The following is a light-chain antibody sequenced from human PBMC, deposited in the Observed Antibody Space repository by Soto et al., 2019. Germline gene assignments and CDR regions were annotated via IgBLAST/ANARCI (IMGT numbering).Light chain of an antibody. CDR1: SSDVGGYNY. V-gene: IGLV2-14*01. CDR3: TSYTISSTLYV. CDR2: DVS. J-gene: IGLJ1*01. Sequence: QSALTQPASVSGSPGQSITISCTGTSSDVGGYNYVSWYQQHPGKAPKVIIYDVSNRPSGVSNRFSGSKSGNTASLTISGLQAEDEADYYCTSYTISSTLYVFGTGTKLTVL.